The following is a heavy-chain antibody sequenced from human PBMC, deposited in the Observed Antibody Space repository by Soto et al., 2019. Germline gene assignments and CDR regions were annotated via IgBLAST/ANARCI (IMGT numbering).Heavy chain of an antibody. CDR3: ARQKQWLSPFDD. CDR2: IHNSGPT. D-gene: IGHD6-19*01. J-gene: IGHJ4*02. Sequence: QVQLQESGPGLVKPSQTLSLTCTVSGGSITNDDYYWNWIRQLPGKGLEWIGYIHNSGPTDYNPSFKSRVTISVDTSKSQFSLKLSSVTAADTAVYFCARQKQWLSPFDDWGQGTLVCVSS. V-gene: IGHV4-31*03. CDR1: GGSITNDDYY.